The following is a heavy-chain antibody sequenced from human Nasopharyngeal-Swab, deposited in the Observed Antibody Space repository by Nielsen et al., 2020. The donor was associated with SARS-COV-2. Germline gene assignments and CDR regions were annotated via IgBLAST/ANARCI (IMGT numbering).Heavy chain of an antibody. V-gene: IGHV3-9*01. D-gene: IGHD3-22*01. J-gene: IGHJ4*02. CDR3: ASGDSSGYYSDY. CDR1: GFTFDDYA. CDR2: ISWNSGNI. Sequence: SLKISCAASGFTFDDYAMHWVRQAPGKGLEWVSGISWNSGNIGYADSVKGRFTISRDNAKNSLYLQMNSLRAEDTALYYCASGDSSGYYSDYWGQGTLVTVSS.